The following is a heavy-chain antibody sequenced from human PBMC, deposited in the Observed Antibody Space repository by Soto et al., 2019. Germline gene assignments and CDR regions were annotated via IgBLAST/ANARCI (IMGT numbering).Heavy chain of an antibody. J-gene: IGHJ5*02. CDR2: MNAGNGNT. CDR1: GDTFSSYA. V-gene: IGHV1-3*01. D-gene: IGHD2-2*01. CDR3: AIGSGDIVVVPAAIGVDNGFDL. Sequence: ASVKVSCKASGDTFSSYAISWVRQAPGQRLEWMGWMNAGNGNTKYSQKFQGRVTITRNTSASTAYMELSSLRSEDTAVYYCAIGSGDIVVVPAAIGVDNGFDLWRQGTLVTVSS.